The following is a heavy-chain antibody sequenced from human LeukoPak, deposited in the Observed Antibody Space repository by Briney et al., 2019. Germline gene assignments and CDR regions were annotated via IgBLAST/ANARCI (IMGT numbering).Heavy chain of an antibody. J-gene: IGHJ5*02. V-gene: IGHV3-33*01. CDR2: IWYDGSNK. D-gene: IGHD1-1*01. Sequence: PGGSLRLSCAASGFTFSSYGLHWVRQAPGKGLEWVAVIWYDGSNKYYPDSVKGRFTISRDDSKNTLYLQMNSLRAEDTAVYYCARYSGPLDTWGQGTLVTVSS. CDR3: ARYSGPLDT. CDR1: GFTFSSYG.